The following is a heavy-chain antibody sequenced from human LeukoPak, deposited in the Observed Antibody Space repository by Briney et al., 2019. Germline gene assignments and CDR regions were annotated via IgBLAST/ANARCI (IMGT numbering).Heavy chain of an antibody. V-gene: IGHV3-33*08. D-gene: IGHD3-9*01. CDR2: IWYDGSNK. J-gene: IGHJ5*02. Sequence: GGTLRLSCAASGFTLSRYGMHWVRQAPGKGPEWVAVIWYDGSNKYYADSVKGRFPISRDNSKNTLYLQMNSLRAEDTAVYYCARDYTGYFPWGQGTLVIVSS. CDR3: ARDYTGYFP. CDR1: GFTLSRYG.